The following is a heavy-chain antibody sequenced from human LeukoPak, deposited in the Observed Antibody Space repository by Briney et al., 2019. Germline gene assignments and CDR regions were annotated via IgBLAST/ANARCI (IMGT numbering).Heavy chain of an antibody. J-gene: IGHJ3*02. CDR1: GGSISSSSYY. D-gene: IGHD3-22*01. V-gene: IGHV4-39*01. CDR2: IYYSGST. Sequence: PSETLSLTCTVSGGSISSSSYYWGWIRQPPAKGLEWIGSIYYSGSTYYNPSLKSRVTISVDTSKNQFSLKLSSVTAADTAVYYCASSYYYDSSGYRVDAFDIWGQGTMVTVSS. CDR3: ASSYYYDSSGYRVDAFDI.